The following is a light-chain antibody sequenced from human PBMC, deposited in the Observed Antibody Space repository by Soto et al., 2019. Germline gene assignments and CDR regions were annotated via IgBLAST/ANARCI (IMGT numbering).Light chain of an antibody. Sequence: QSVLTQPASVSGSPGQSITISCTGTRSDFGDYNYVSWYQHHPDKAPKPIIFGVSNRPSGVSNRFSASKSGNTASLPISGLQVDAEADYYCTSYPATTTPVFRTAPTLAVL. CDR3: TSYPATTTPV. J-gene: IGLJ1*01. CDR2: GVS. CDR1: RSDFGDYNY. V-gene: IGLV2-14*01.